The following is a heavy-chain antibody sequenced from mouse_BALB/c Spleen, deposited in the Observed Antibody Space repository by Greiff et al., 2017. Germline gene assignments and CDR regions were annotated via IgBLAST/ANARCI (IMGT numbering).Heavy chain of an antibody. D-gene: IGHD2-3*01. CDR1: GDSITSGY. Sequence: EVMLVESGPSLVKPSQTLSLTCSVTGDSITSGYWNWIRKFPGNKLEYMGYISYSGSTYYNPSLKSRISITRDTSKNQYYLQLNSVTTEDTATYYCARCDGYYVGYAMDYWGQGTSVTVSS. CDR3: ARCDGYYVGYAMDY. J-gene: IGHJ4*01. V-gene: IGHV3-8*02. CDR2: ISYSGST.